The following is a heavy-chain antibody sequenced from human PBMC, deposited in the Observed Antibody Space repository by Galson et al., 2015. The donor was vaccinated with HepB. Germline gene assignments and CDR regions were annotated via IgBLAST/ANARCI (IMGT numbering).Heavy chain of an antibody. CDR3: AITYYYDSSGYYYFDY. J-gene: IGHJ4*02. CDR1: GYTFTGYH. CDR2: INPNSGGT. V-gene: IGHV1-2*06. D-gene: IGHD3-22*01. Sequence: SVKVSCKASGYTFTGYHMHWVRQAPGQGLEWMGRINPNSGGTNYAQKFQGRVTMTRDTSISTAYMELSRLRSDDTAVYYCAITYYYDSSGYYYFDYWGQGTLVTVSS.